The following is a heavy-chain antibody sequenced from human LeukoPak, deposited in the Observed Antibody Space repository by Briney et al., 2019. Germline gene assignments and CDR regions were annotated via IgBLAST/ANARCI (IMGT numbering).Heavy chain of an antibody. D-gene: IGHD1-7*01. J-gene: IGHJ4*02. CDR2: MFFTGNA. CDR3: ARHVVGNYDLLSFDY. CDR1: GDSISSASYY. V-gene: IGHV4-39*01. Sequence: SETLSLTCSVSGDSISSASYYWGWVRQAPGKGLEWIGSMFFTGNAYYNPSLKSRVTISVDTSENQFSLKLRSMTAADTAVYYCARHVVGNYDLLSFDYWGQGTLVTVSS.